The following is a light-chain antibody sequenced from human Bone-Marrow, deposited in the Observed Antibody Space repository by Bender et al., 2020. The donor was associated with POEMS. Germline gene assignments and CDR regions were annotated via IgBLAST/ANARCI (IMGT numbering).Light chain of an antibody. Sequence: QSALTQPPSASGSPGQSVTISCTGTSSDVGGHNYVSWFQQDPGKAPKLMIYEVTKRPSGVPDRFSGSKSGSTASLTVSGLQAEDEAEYFCSSYSDLGSGHVVFGGGTKLTVL. V-gene: IGLV2-8*01. CDR1: SSDVGGHNY. CDR2: EVT. CDR3: SSYSDLGSGHVV. J-gene: IGLJ2*01.